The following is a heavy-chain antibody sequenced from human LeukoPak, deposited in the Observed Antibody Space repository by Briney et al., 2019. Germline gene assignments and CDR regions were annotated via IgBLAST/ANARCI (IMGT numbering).Heavy chain of an antibody. Sequence: SSETLSLTCTVSGGSISSYYWSWIRQPPGKGLEWIGYIYYSGSTNYNPSLKSRVTISVDTSKNQFSLKLSSVTAADTAVYYCAGGRRGYFDSYYYYGMDVWGQGTTVTVSS. J-gene: IGHJ6*02. CDR1: GGSISSYY. CDR2: IYYSGST. V-gene: IGHV4-59*01. D-gene: IGHD3-9*01. CDR3: AGGRRGYFDSYYYYGMDV.